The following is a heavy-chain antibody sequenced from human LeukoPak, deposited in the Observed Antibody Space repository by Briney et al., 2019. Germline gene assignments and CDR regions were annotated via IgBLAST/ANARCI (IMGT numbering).Heavy chain of an antibody. CDR3: ARDKGIQYSSSLDY. CDR1: GFTFSNYE. D-gene: IGHD6-6*01. CDR2: INWNGGSI. J-gene: IGHJ4*02. V-gene: IGHV3-20*04. Sequence: GGSLRLSCAASGFTFSNYEMNWVRQAPGKGLEWVSGINWNGGSIGYADSVKGRFTISRDNAKNSLYLQMNSLRAEDTAFYYCARDKGIQYSSSLDYWGQGTLVTVSS.